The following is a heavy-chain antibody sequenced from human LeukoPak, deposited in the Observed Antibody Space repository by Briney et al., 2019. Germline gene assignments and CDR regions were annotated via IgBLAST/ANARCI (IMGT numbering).Heavy chain of an antibody. CDR3: ARGRLVVPAAYYYYYYGMDV. V-gene: IGHV4-61*01. D-gene: IGHD2-2*01. CDR1: GGSVSSDNYY. J-gene: IGHJ6*02. CDR2: TYYTGNS. Sequence: SETQSLTCTVSGGSVSSDNYYWTWIRQPPGKGLEWIGCTYYTGNSNYNPSLKSRVTISLDTSKNQFSLKLSSVTAADTAVYYCARGRLVVPAAYYYYYYGMDVWGQGTTVTVSS.